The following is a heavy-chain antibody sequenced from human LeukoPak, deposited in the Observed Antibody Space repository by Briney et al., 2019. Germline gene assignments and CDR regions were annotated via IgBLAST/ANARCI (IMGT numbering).Heavy chain of an antibody. Sequence: PSETLSLTCTVSGGSISSYYWSWIRQPAGKGLEWIGRIYTSGSTNYNPSLKSRVTISVDTSKNQFSLKLSSVTAADTAVYYCARGNSLLRYFDWRSYMDVWGKGTTVTVSS. CDR3: ARGNSLLRYFDWRSYMDV. D-gene: IGHD3-9*01. V-gene: IGHV4-4*07. CDR2: IYTSGST. J-gene: IGHJ6*03. CDR1: GGSISSYY.